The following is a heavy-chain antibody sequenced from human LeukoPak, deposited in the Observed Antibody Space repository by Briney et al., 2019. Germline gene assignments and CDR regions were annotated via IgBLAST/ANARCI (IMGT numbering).Heavy chain of an antibody. J-gene: IGHJ5*01. CDR3: ASSRITMVRGVIITGNWFEG. Sequence: PSEALSVTCTVSGGSISSYNWCSIRHPPATGLEWVWRIYTSRSTNYNPSLKSRVTMSVDTSKNQFSLKLSSVTAADTAVYYCASSRITMVRGVIITGNWFEGWGHVALVS. D-gene: IGHD3-10*01. CDR2: IYTSRST. V-gene: IGHV4-4*07. CDR1: GGSISSYN.